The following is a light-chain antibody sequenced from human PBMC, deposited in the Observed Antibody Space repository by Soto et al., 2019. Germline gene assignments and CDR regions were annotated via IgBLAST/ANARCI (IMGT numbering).Light chain of an antibody. CDR3: QQYRSSPRT. CDR1: QDVMYD. Sequence: EIVLTQSPAALSVSPGGRATLSCRASQDVMYDLAWYQQKPGQAPRLLVYGASTRATDAPPRFRGSGSGREFSLTISSLQSEDFATYYCQQYRSSPRTFGQGSRVEIK. CDR2: GAS. J-gene: IGKJ1*01. V-gene: IGKV3-15*01.